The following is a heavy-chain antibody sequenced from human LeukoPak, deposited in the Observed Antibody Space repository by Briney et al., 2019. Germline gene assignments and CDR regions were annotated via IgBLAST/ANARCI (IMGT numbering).Heavy chain of an antibody. CDR1: GFTYSSYG. Sequence: GGSLRLSCAASGFTYSSYGMHWVRQVPGKGLEWVAVIWYDGSNKYYADSVKGRFTISRDNSKNTLYLQMNSLRAEDTAVYYCARAPYYYDSSGLDYWGQGTLVTVSS. D-gene: IGHD3-22*01. CDR3: ARAPYYYDSSGLDY. J-gene: IGHJ4*02. V-gene: IGHV3-33*08. CDR2: IWYDGSNK.